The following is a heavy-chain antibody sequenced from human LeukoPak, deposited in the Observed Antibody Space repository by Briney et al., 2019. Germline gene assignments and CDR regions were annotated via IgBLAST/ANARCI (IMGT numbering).Heavy chain of an antibody. V-gene: IGHV4-31*03. J-gene: IGHJ4*02. D-gene: IGHD3-22*01. Sequence: PSETLSLTCTVSGGSISSGGYYWSWFRQHPGKGLEWIGYIYYSGSTYYNPSLKSRVTISVDTSKNQFSLKLSSVTAADTAVYYCARGLGTYYYDSSGWYYFDYWGQGTLVTVSS. CDR2: IYYSGST. CDR1: GGSISSGGYY. CDR3: ARGLGTYYYDSSGWYYFDY.